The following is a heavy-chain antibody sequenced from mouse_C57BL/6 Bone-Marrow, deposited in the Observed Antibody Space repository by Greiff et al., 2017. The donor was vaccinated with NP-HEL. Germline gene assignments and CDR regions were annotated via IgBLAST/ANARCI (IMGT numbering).Heavy chain of an antibody. D-gene: IGHD4-1*01. J-gene: IGHJ2*01. V-gene: IGHV5-12*01. CDR3: ARHWDLDY. Sequence: DVMLVESGGGLVQPGGSLKLSCAASGFTFSDYYMYWVRQTPEKRLEWVAYISNGGGSTYYPDTVKGRFTISRDNAKNTLYLQMSRLKSEDTAMYYCARHWDLDYWGQGTTLTVSS. CDR2: ISNGGGST. CDR1: GFTFSDYY.